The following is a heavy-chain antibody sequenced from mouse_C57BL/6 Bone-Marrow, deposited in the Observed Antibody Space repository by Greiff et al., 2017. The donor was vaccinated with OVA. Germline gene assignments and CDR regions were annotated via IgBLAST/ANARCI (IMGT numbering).Heavy chain of an antibody. CDR1: GFNFKDDY. V-gene: IGHV14-4*01. CDR2: IDPENGDT. CDR3: TSYYGSPAWFAY. J-gene: IGHJ3*01. Sequence: VQLQQSGAELVRPGASVKLSCTASGFNFKDDYMHWVKQRPEQGLEWIGWIDPENGDTEYASKFQGKATITADTSSNTAYLQLSSLTSEDTAVYYCTSYYGSPAWFAYWGQGTLVTVSA. D-gene: IGHD1-1*01.